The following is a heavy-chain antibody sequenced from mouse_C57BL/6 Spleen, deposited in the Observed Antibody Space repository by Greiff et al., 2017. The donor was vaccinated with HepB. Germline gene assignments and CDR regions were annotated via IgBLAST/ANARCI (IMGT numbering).Heavy chain of an antibody. CDR1: GYTFTSYW. CDR3: ARGPYYYGSEGDYFDY. J-gene: IGHJ2*01. V-gene: IGHV1-55*01. Sequence: QVQLQQPGAELVKPGASVKMSCKASGYTFTSYWITWVKQRPGQGLEWIGDIYPGSGSTNYNEKFKSKATLTVDTSSSTAYMQLSSLTSEDAAVYYCARGPYYYGSEGDYFDYWGQGTTLTVSS. D-gene: IGHD1-1*01. CDR2: IYPGSGST.